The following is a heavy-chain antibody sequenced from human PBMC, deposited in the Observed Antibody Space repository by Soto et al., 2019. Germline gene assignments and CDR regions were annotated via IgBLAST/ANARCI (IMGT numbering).Heavy chain of an antibody. CDR3: ARDRHCSSTSCYPLDY. CDR2: IYHSGST. D-gene: IGHD2-2*01. V-gene: IGHV4-4*02. CDR1: GGSISSSNW. J-gene: IGHJ4*02. Sequence: QVQLQESGPGLVKPSGTLSLTCAVSGGSISSSNWWSWVRQPPGKGLEWIGEIYHSGSTNYNPSLMSRVPISVEMPKIQFSLKLSAVTAADTAVYYCARDRHCSSTSCYPLDYWGQGTLVTVSS.